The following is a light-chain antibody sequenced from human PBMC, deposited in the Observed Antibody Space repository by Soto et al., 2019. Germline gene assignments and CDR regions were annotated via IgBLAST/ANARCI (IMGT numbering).Light chain of an antibody. Sequence: EIVLTQSPATLSLSPGERATLSCRASQSVSNFLAWYQQKPGQAPRLLLSDASNRATGIPGRFSGSGSGTDFSRTISSLEPEDFAVYYCQQRSNWPWTFGQGTKVEIK. CDR1: QSVSNF. J-gene: IGKJ1*01. V-gene: IGKV3-11*01. CDR3: QQRSNWPWT. CDR2: DAS.